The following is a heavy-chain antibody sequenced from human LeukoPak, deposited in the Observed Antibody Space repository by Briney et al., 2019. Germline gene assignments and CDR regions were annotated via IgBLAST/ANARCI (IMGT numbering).Heavy chain of an antibody. Sequence: PGGSMRLSCAASGFTFSSYGMHWVRQAPGKGLEWVAFIRYDASNKYYADSVKGRFTISRDNSKNTLYLQMNSLRAEDTAVYYCAKMGTDEYYYGSGSDYYFDYWGQGTLVTVSS. CDR3: AKMGTDEYYYGSGSDYYFDY. D-gene: IGHD3-10*01. CDR1: GFTFSSYG. CDR2: IRYDASNK. V-gene: IGHV3-30*02. J-gene: IGHJ4*02.